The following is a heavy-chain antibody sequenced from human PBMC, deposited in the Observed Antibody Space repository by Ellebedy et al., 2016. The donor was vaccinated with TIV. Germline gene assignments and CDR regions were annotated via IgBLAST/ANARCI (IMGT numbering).Heavy chain of an antibody. CDR1: TYTLSELS. CDR2: LDPEGGET. V-gene: IGHV1-24*01. J-gene: IGHJ4*02. CDR3: ATYCYSSGRRDHFDY. Sequence: ASVKVSXXVSTYTLSELSMHWVRQAPAKGLEWMGGLDPEGGETKYAQKFEGRVTMTEDTSTETAYMELSGLRSEDTAIYYCATYCYSSGRRDHFDYWGQGTLVTVSS. D-gene: IGHD3-10*01.